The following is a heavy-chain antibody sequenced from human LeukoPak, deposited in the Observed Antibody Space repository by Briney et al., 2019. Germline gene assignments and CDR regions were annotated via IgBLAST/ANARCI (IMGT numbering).Heavy chain of an antibody. Sequence: GGSLRLSCAASGFTFSSYGMHWVRQAPGKGLEWVAVISYDGSNKYYADSVKGRFTISRDNSKNTLYLRMNSLRAEDTAVYYCAKDQYSSSWYQPPFDYWGQGTLVTVSS. CDR3: AKDQYSSSWYQPPFDY. J-gene: IGHJ4*02. V-gene: IGHV3-30*18. CDR1: GFTFSSYG. CDR2: ISYDGSNK. D-gene: IGHD6-13*01.